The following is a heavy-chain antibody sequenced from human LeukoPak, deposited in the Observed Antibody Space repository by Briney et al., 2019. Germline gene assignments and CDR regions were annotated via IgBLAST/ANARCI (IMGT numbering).Heavy chain of an antibody. J-gene: IGHJ4*02. Sequence: SQTLSLTCTVSGGSLSSGGHYWSWPRQLPGMGLEWIGHIYYTGNTNCNPSLKSRVTISVDTSKNQFSLKMNSVSAADTAVYFCARSRQHDYGDYEGGSGYFDYWGRGVLVTVSS. D-gene: IGHD4-17*01. CDR2: IYYTGNT. CDR1: GGSLSSGGHY. CDR3: ARSRQHDYGDYEGGSGYFDY. V-gene: IGHV4-31*03.